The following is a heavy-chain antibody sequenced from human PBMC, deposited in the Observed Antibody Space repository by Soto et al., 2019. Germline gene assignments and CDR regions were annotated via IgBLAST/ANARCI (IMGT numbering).Heavy chain of an antibody. V-gene: IGHV3-74*01. CDR3: ARRDWNGGYCDF. D-gene: IGHD1-1*01. Sequence: GGSLRLSCAASGFTFSSYWMHWVRQVPGKGLVWVSRISGDGSSTNYADFAKGRFTISRDNAKNTVYLQMNSLRVEDTAVYYCARRDWNGGYCDFWGQGILVTVSS. CDR2: ISGDGSST. J-gene: IGHJ4*02. CDR1: GFTFSSYW.